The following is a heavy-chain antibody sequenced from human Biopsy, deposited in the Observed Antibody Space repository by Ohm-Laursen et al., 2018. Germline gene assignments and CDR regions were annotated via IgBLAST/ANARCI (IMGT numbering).Heavy chain of an antibody. CDR1: TGTSNSYG. CDR3: AREAIGYQLPFDY. D-gene: IGHD2-2*01. V-gene: IGHV1-69*11. Sequence: GSSVKVSCKAPTGTSNSYGIIWVRQAPGQGLEWMGRIIPILRTTAYAQTFLGRVTITADSPTSTVDMELTSLTSDDTAVYFCAREAIGYQLPFDYWGQGTLVIVSS. CDR2: IIPILRTT. J-gene: IGHJ4*02.